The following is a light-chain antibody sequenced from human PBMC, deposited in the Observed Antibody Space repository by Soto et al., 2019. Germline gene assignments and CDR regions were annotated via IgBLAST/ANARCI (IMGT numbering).Light chain of an antibody. CDR3: QSYDFGLSAHNYV. V-gene: IGLV1-40*01. CDR1: SSNIGAGYD. Sequence: QAVVTQPPSVSGAPGQRVTISCTGSSSNIGAGYDVHWYQQFPGTAPRLLIYANSNRPSGVPDRFSGSKSGTSASLAITGLQADDEAEYYCQSYDFGLSAHNYVFGTGTKLTVL. J-gene: IGLJ1*01. CDR2: ANS.